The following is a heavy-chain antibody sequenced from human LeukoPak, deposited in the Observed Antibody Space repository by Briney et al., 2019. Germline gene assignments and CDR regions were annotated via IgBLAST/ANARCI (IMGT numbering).Heavy chain of an antibody. J-gene: IGHJ3*02. Sequence: GESLKISCKGSGYSFTTYWIGWVRQMPGKGLEWMGIIYPGDSDTRYSPSLQGQVTFSADKSITTAYLQWSGLKASDTAMYYCARRSVTGSDAFDIWGQGTMVTVSS. V-gene: IGHV5-51*01. CDR2: IYPGDSDT. CDR3: ARRSVTGSDAFDI. CDR1: GYSFTTYW. D-gene: IGHD2-21*02.